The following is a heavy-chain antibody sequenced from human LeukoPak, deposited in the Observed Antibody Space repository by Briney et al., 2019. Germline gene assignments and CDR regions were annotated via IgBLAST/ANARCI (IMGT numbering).Heavy chain of an antibody. CDR2: IKKDGTGI. J-gene: IGHJ6*03. CDR1: GFPFSDSW. CDR3: AGGNAMEV. V-gene: IGHV3-7*03. D-gene: IGHD1-1*01. Sequence: QAGGSLRLSCAVSGFPFSDSWMYWVRQAPGKGLEGVANIKKDGTGISYVDSVRGRFIISRDSARNSLYLQMDSLRVEDTAVYFCAGGNAMEVWGKGTAVTVSS.